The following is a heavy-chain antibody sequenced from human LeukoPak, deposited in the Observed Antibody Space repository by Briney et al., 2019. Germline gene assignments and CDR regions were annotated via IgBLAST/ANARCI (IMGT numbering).Heavy chain of an antibody. V-gene: IGHV3-21*01. D-gene: IGHD3-22*01. Sequence: PGGSLRLSCAASGFTFSSYSMNWVRQAPGKGLEWVSSTSSSSSYIYYADSVKGRFTISRDNAKNSLYLQMNSLRAEDTAVYYCARVYMIAYFDFDYWGQGTLVTVSS. CDR1: GFTFSSYS. CDR3: ARVYMIAYFDFDY. CDR2: TSSSSSYI. J-gene: IGHJ4*02.